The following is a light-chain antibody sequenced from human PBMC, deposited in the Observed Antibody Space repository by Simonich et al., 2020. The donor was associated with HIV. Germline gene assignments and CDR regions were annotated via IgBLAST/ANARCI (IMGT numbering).Light chain of an antibody. J-gene: IGKJ5*01. CDR3: QEVITYPIT. Sequence: DIQLTQSPSFLSASVGDRLTITCRASQGINNYLAWYQQKPGKAPKLLIYDASTLQSGVPSRFSGSGSGTEFTLTISSLQPEDFATYYCQEVITYPITFGQGTRLEIK. CDR2: DAS. CDR1: QGINNY. V-gene: IGKV1-9*01.